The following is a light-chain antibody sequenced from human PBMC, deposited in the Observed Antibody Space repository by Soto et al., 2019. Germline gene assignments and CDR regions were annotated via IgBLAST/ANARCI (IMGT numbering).Light chain of an antibody. CDR3: QQYGSSLIT. CDR1: QSVSSN. CDR2: EAS. Sequence: EIVMTQSPATLSVSPGERATLSCRASQSVSSNLAWYQHKPGQAPRLLIYEASNRATGISARFSGSGSGTDFTLTISSLEPEDFAVYYCQQYGSSLITFGQGTRLEI. J-gene: IGKJ5*01. V-gene: IGKV3D-15*01.